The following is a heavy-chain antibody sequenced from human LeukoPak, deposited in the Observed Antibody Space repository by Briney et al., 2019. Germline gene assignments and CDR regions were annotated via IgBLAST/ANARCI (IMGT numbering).Heavy chain of an antibody. V-gene: IGHV1-8*01. Sequence: ASVKVSCKASGYTFTSYDINWVRQATGQGLEWMGWMNPNSGNTGYAQKFQGRVTMTRNTSISTAYMELSSLRSEDTAVYYCARGFRYSRSGSYYNVYYYYYMDAWGKGTTVTISS. CDR1: GYTFTSYD. CDR3: ARGFRYSRSGSYYNVYYYYYMDA. J-gene: IGHJ6*03. CDR2: MNPNSGNT. D-gene: IGHD3-10*01.